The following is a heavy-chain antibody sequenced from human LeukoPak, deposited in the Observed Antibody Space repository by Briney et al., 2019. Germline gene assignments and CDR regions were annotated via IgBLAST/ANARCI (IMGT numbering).Heavy chain of an antibody. V-gene: IGHV3-11*01. Sequence: PGGSLRLSCAASGVTFSDYYMSWIRQAPGKGLEWVSYISNSGSTIYYADSVKGRFTISRDNAKNSLYLQMNSLRAEDTAVYYCARDRSASYLHYWGQGTLVIVSS. CDR2: ISNSGSTI. CDR1: GVTFSDYY. D-gene: IGHD3-3*01. J-gene: IGHJ4*02. CDR3: ARDRSASYLHY.